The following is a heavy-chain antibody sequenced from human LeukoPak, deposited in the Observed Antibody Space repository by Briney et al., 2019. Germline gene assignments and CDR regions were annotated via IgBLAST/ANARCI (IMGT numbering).Heavy chain of an antibody. CDR1: GGSFSGYY. J-gene: IGHJ3*02. D-gene: IGHD6-19*01. V-gene: IGHV4-34*01. CDR3: ARVGRWLGAFDI. Sequence: SETLSLTCAVYGGSFSGYYWSWSRQPPGKGLEWIGEINHSGSTNYNPSLKSRVTISVDTSKNQFSLKLSSVTAADTAVYYCARVGRWLGAFDIWGQGTMVTVSS. CDR2: INHSGST.